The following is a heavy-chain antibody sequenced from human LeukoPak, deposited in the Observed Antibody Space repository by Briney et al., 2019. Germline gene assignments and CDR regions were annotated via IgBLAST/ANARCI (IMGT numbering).Heavy chain of an antibody. CDR2: ISYDGSNK. J-gene: IGHJ4*02. D-gene: IGHD6-19*01. CDR3: AKSSGLDY. Sequence: PGRSLRLSCAASGFTFSSYGMHWVRQAPGKGLEWVAVISYDGSNKYYADSVKGRFTISRDNSKNTLYLQMNSLRAEDTAVYYCAKSSGLDYWGQGTLVTVSS. CDR1: GFTFSSYG. V-gene: IGHV3-30*18.